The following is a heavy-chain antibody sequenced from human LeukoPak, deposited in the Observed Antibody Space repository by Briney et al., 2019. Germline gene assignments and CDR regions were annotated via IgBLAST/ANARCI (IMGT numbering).Heavy chain of an antibody. CDR1: GFTFSYYG. V-gene: IGHV3-33*06. CDR3: AKIVQFTAATGTGLDY. J-gene: IGHJ4*02. Sequence: PGGSLRLSCAASGFTFSYYGMHWVRQAPGKGLDWVAVIWHDGSYIYYADSVKGRFTISRDNSKNTPYLQMNSLRAEDTAVYYCAKIVQFTAATGTGLDYWGQGTLVTVSP. D-gene: IGHD6-13*01. CDR2: IWHDGSYI.